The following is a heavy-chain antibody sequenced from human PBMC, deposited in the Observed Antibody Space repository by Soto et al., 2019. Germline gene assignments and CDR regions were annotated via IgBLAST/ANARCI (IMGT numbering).Heavy chain of an antibody. CDR3: ARGGGDGFDY. Sequence: QVQLVESGGGVVQPGRSLRLSCAASGFTFSRYAMHWVRQAPGKGLEWVAIISYDGGNKYYADSVKGRFTISRDNSKNTLYLQMNSLRAEDTAMYYCARGGGDGFDYWGQGTLVTVSS. V-gene: IGHV3-30-3*01. CDR2: ISYDGGNK. D-gene: IGHD2-21*02. CDR1: GFTFSRYA. J-gene: IGHJ4*02.